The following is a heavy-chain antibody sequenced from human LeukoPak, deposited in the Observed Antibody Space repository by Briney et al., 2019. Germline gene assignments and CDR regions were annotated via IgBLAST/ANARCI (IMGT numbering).Heavy chain of an antibody. Sequence: SETLSLTCSVSGGSISGWYWSWIRQPPGKGLEWIGHIYSSGSTNYNPSLKSRVSISIDTSKNQFSLQLSSVTAADTAVYYCARSWGYSSHKDAFDIWGQGTMVTVSS. V-gene: IGHV4-59*01. J-gene: IGHJ3*02. CDR3: ARSWGYSSHKDAFDI. CDR1: GGSISGWY. D-gene: IGHD6-13*01. CDR2: IYSSGST.